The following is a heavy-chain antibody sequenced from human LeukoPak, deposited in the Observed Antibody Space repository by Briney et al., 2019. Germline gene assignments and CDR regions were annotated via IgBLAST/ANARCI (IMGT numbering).Heavy chain of an antibody. Sequence: GGSLRLSCAASGFTFSSYSMNWVRQAPGKGLEWVSSISSSSSYIYYADSVKGRFTISRDNAKNSLYLQMNSLRAEDTAVYYCARDRYCSRTSCPFDYWGQGTLVTVSS. CDR3: ARDRYCSRTSCPFDY. CDR2: ISSSSSYI. V-gene: IGHV3-21*01. D-gene: IGHD2-2*01. J-gene: IGHJ4*02. CDR1: GFTFSSYS.